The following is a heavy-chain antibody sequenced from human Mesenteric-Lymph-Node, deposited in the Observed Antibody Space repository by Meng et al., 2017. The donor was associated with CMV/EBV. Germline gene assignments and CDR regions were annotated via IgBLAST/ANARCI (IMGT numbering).Heavy chain of an antibody. Sequence: GGSLRLSCAASGFTFSSYAMNWVRQAPGKGLEWVSVIYSGGSTYYADSVKGRFTISRDNSKNTLYLQMNSLRAEDTAVYYCARAWGGYSSSWYDLWGQGTLVTVSS. V-gene: IGHV3-66*02. D-gene: IGHD6-13*01. J-gene: IGHJ5*02. CDR2: IYSGGST. CDR3: ARAWGGYSSSWYDL. CDR1: GFTFSSYA.